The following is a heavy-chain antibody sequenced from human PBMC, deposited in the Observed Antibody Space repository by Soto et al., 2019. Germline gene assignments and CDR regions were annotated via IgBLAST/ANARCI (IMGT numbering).Heavy chain of an antibody. V-gene: IGHV1-18*04. CDR1: GYTFSNYG. CDR2: VSAYNRNT. D-gene: IGHD2-21*02. J-gene: IGHJ4*02. Sequence: ASVKVSCKASGYTFSNYGITWVRQAPGQGLEWMGWVSAYNRNTNYAQKFEDRVTMTTDTSTGTAYMELRSLRSDDTAVYYCAAELYSGGDCCHFDYWGQGSLVTVSS. CDR3: AAELYSGGDCCHFDY.